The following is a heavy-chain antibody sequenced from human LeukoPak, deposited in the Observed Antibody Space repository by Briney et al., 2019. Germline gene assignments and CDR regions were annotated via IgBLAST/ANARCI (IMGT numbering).Heavy chain of an antibody. D-gene: IGHD2-2*01. Sequence: SQPLSLICTVSRDSISSGDYYSSWIRQPPGKGLQWIGYIYYSGSTYYNPSLKSRVTISVDTSKNHFSLKLSSVTAADTAVYYCARETVPAPTTNCFDPWGQGTLVTVSS. CDR3: ARETVPAPTTNCFDP. CDR2: IYYSGST. CDR1: RDSISSGDYY. V-gene: IGHV4-30-4*08. J-gene: IGHJ5*02.